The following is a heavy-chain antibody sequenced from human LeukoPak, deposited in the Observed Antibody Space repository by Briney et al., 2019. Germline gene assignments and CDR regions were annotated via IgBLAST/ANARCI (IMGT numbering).Heavy chain of an antibody. V-gene: IGHV3-23*01. J-gene: IGHJ4*02. CDR3: ARQLGYCSDGSCYFDY. CDR2: ISGSGEST. Sequence: PGGSLRLSCAASGFTFSNYARSWVRQAPGRGLEWVSAISGSGESTYFADSVKGRYTISRDNSKNTLHMQMNNLRAEETAVYHCARQLGYCSDGSCYFDYWGQGTLVTVSS. D-gene: IGHD2-15*01. CDR1: GFTFSNYA.